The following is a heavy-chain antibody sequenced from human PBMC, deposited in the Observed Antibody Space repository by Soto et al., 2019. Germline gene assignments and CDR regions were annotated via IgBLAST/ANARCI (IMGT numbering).Heavy chain of an antibody. CDR2: IYYSGST. D-gene: IGHD6-6*01. CDR1: GGSISSYY. J-gene: IGHJ6*02. CDR3: AREGEYSSSSRYFYYCMDV. Sequence: SETLSLTCTVSGGSISSYYWSWIRQPPGKGLEWVGYIYYSGSTNYNPSLERRVIISVDTSKNQFSLKLSSVTAADTAVYYCAREGEYSSSSRYFYYCMDVWGQGTRVTVYS. V-gene: IGHV4-59*01.